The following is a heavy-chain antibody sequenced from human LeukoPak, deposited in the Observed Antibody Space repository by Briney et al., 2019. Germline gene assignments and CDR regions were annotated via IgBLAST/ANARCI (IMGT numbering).Heavy chain of an antibody. V-gene: IGHV3-23*01. CDR2: ISGSGGST. Sequence: GGSLRLSCAASGFTFSSYAMSWVRQAPGKGLEWVSAISGSGGSTYYADSVKGRFTISRDNAKKSLDLQMNSLRAEDTAVYYCARGGFNYGAFDIWGQGTMVTVSS. CDR1: GFTFSSYA. J-gene: IGHJ3*02. CDR3: ARGGFNYGAFDI. D-gene: IGHD5-24*01.